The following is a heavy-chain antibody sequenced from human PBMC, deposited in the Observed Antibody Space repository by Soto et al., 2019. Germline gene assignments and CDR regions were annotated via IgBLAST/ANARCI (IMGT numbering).Heavy chain of an antibody. CDR2: IYYSGST. CDR3: ARHVTLSSLGTRSHNWFHP. V-gene: IGHV4-39*01. J-gene: IGHJ5*02. D-gene: IGHD2-15*01. Sequence: QLQLQESGPGLVKPSETLSLTCTVSGGSISSSSYYWGWIRQPPGKGLEWIGSIYYSGSTYYNPFLKSRVTKSGDTSIDQFPLKLRAVPAADTAVYYCARHVTLSSLGTRSHNWFHPWGQGTLVTVSS. CDR1: GGSISSSSYY.